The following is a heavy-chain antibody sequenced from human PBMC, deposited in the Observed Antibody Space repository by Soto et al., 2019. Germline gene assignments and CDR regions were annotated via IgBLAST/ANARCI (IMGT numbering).Heavy chain of an antibody. CDR1: GFSLTTDGVG. J-gene: IGHJ4*02. CDR2: IYWDDDE. V-gene: IGHV2-5*02. D-gene: IGHD3-10*01. CDR3: AHSRNLITEDAQVGDFDY. Sequence: QITLKESGPPLVKPTQTLTLTCSFSGFSLTTDGVGVGWVRQPPGEALEWLALIYWDDDERYSPSLKTRLTIPKDPSKNQVVLIMTNMDPVDTATYYCAHSRNLITEDAQVGDFDYWGQGTLVTVSS.